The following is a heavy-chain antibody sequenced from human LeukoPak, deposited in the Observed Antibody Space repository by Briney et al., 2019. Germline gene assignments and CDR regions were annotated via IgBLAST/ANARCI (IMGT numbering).Heavy chain of an antibody. CDR3: ASQPPGGNGACFFDY. J-gene: IGHJ4*02. CDR1: GFSFTSYW. CDR2: IYPDDSDT. D-gene: IGHD2-15*01. V-gene: IGHV5-51*01. Sequence: GESLKISCKTSGFSFTSYWIGWVRQMPGKGLEWMGIIYPDDSDTRYSPSFQGQVTNSADKSIRTAYLQWSSLKASDTAMYYCASQPPGGNGACFFDYWGQGTLVTVSS.